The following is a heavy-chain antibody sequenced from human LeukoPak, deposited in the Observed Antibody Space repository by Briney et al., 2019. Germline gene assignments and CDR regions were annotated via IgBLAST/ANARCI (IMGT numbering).Heavy chain of an antibody. Sequence: PGGSLRLSCAASGLTFRNYAMSWVRQAPGMGLEWVSTVSGKGDETFYADSVKGRFTLSRDNSKNTLYLQMNSLRAEDTATYYCAKGGHYSFFDYWGQGTLVTVSS. D-gene: IGHD3-10*01. CDR2: VSGKGDET. CDR1: GLTFRNYA. V-gene: IGHV3-23*01. J-gene: IGHJ4*02. CDR3: AKGGHYSFFDY.